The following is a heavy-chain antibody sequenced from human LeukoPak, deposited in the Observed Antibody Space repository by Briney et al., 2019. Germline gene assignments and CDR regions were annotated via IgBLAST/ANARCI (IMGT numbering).Heavy chain of an antibody. V-gene: IGHV3-48*03. CDR2: ISSSGSDI. CDR3: ASRIVGTPDYFDY. CDR1: GFTFSNYE. Sequence: GGSLRLSCAASGFTFSNYEMHWVRQAPGKGLEWVSYISSSGSDIYYADSVKGRFTISRDNAKNSLYLQMNSLRVEDTAVYYCASRIVGTPDYFDYWGQGTLVTVSS. D-gene: IGHD1-26*01. J-gene: IGHJ4*02.